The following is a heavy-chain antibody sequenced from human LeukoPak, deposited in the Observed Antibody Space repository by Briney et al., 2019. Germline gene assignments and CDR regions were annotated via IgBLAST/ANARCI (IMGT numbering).Heavy chain of an antibody. D-gene: IGHD3-22*01. CDR2: INPSGGST. Sequence: ASVKVSCKASGYTFTSYYMHWVRQAPGQGHEWMGIINPSGGSTSYAQKFQGRVTMTRDMSTSTVYMELSSLRSEDTAVYYCARAFRSGYDSSGYQPWGQGTLVTVSS. V-gene: IGHV1-46*01. J-gene: IGHJ5*02. CDR3: ARAFRSGYDSSGYQP. CDR1: GYTFTSYY.